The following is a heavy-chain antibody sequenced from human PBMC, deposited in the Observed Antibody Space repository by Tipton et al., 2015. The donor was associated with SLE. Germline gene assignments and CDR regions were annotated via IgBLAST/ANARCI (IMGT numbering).Heavy chain of an antibody. CDR3: ARDLGNSTGAFDI. V-gene: IGHV3-66*02. J-gene: IGHJ3*02. CDR2: IYSGGST. D-gene: IGHD7-27*01. Sequence: SLRLSCAASGFTVSSNYMSWVRQAPGKGLEWVSVIYSGGSTYYADSVKGRFTISRDNSKNTLYLQMNSLRAEDTAVYYCARDLGNSTGAFDIWGQGTMVTVSS. CDR1: GFTVSSNY.